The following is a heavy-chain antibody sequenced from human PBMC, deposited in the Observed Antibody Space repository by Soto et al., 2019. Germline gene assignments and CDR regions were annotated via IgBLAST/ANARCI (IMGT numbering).Heavy chain of an antibody. CDR1: GYTFSNYY. CDR3: ARGPKLTDFGDRGYYGMDV. D-gene: IGHD4-17*01. V-gene: IGHV1-46*01. Sequence: QVHLVQSGAEVKKPGASVTFPCKASGYTFSNYYMHWVRQAPGQGLEWVGIINPTGGGTTSAQNFKGRVTMTRDTSTSTVYMELKSLSSEDTAVYYCARGPKLTDFGDRGYYGMDVWGHGTTVTVSS. J-gene: IGHJ6*02. CDR2: INPTGGGT.